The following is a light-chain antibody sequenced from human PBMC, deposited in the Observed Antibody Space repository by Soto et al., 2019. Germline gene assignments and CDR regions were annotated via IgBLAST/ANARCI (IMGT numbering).Light chain of an antibody. CDR1: QDISSW. CDR3: QQAKTSPPT. J-gene: IGKJ5*01. V-gene: IGKV1-12*01. Sequence: DIQMTQSPASVSASFGDRVTISCRASQDISSWLAWFQQKPGKAPSLLIYAASTLQSGVPSRFSGSGSGTDFTLTISSVPPEDFETYYCQQAKTSPPTFGRGTRLEIK. CDR2: AAS.